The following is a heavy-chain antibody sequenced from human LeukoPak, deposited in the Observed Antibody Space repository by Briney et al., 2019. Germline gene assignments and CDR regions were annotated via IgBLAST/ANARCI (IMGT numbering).Heavy chain of an antibody. V-gene: IGHV3-66*01. CDR1: GFTVSSNY. CDR2: IYSGGST. CDR3: AKGTLHYYGSGSYD. J-gene: IGHJ4*02. D-gene: IGHD3-10*01. Sequence: GGSLRLSCAASGFTVSSNYMSWVRQAPGKGLEWVSVIYSGGSTYYADSVKGRFTISRDNSKNTLYLQMNSLRAEDTAVYYCAKGTLHYYGSGSYDWGQGTLVTVSS.